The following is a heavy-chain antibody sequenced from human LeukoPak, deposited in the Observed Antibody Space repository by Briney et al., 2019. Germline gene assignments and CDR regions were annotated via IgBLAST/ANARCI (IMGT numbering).Heavy chain of an antibody. J-gene: IGHJ4*02. CDR2: INPNSGGT. V-gene: IGHV1-2*06. Sequence: ASVKVSCKASGYTFTGYYMHWVRQAPGQGLDWMGRINPNSGGTNYAQKFQGRVTMTRDTSISTAYMELSRLRSDDTAVYYCARSRYYGSGSQKYYFDYWGQGTLVTVSS. CDR3: ARSRYYGSGSQKYYFDY. CDR1: GYTFTGYY. D-gene: IGHD3-10*01.